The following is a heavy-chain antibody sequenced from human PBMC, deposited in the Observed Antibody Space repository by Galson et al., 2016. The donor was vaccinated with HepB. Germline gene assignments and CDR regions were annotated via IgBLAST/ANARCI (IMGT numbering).Heavy chain of an antibody. V-gene: IGHV3-23*01. D-gene: IGHD6-6*01. CDR1: GFTFDNHA. J-gene: IGHJ6*02. CDR2: VSGSGGIT. CDR3: ARNFLPARPDHYYYGMDV. Sequence: SLRLSCAVSGFTFDNHAMSWVRQAPGKGLEWVSGVSGSGGITYYADSVEGRLTISRDNSKSTLYLQMNSLIAEDTAVYYCARNFLPARPDHYYYGMDVWGQGTTVTVSS.